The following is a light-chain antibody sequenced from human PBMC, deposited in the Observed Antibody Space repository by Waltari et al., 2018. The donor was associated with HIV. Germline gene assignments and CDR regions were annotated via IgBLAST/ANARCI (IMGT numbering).Light chain of an antibody. V-gene: IGLV1-47*01. Sequence: QSLLNQPPSVSGTLGQRVVISCSGGTSNIGGRSVYWYQQFPGVTPNLLIYGKNGRPSGVPDRFSGAKTGASASLASSGLRPDDEADYYCSSWDDSLSAQVFGGGTRLTVL. CDR1: TSNIGGRS. CDR2: GKN. J-gene: IGLJ3*02. CDR3: SSWDDSLSAQV.